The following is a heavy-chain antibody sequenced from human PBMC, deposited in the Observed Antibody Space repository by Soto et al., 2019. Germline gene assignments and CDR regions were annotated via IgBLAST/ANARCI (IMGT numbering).Heavy chain of an antibody. CDR3: VRAPLAIEGGHYYYYYMDV. CDR2: IKDDGTEK. CDR1: EMTFSLFS. V-gene: IGHV3-7*01. Sequence: DVRLVESGGGLVQTGKSLRLSCEVSEMTFSLFSMSWVRRVPGKRLEWVATIKDDGTEKSYVESVKGRFTISRDNHKNSLYLEMNNLRVDNSSVYYCVRAPLAIEGGHYYYYYMDVWGKGTTVTVSS. D-gene: IGHD2-2*01. J-gene: IGHJ6*03.